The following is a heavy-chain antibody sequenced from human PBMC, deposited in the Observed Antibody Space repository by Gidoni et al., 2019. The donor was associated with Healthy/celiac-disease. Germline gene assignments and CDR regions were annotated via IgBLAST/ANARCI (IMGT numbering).Heavy chain of an antibody. Sequence: QVQLQESGPGLVKPSQTLSLPCTVPGCSISSGGYYWSWIRQHPGKGLEWIGYIYYSGSTYYNPSLKSRVTISVDTSKNQFSLKLSSVTAADTAVYYCARAAKDAFDIWGQGTMVTVSS. CDR1: GCSISSGGYY. D-gene: IGHD2-15*01. CDR3: ARAAKDAFDI. V-gene: IGHV4-31*03. CDR2: IYYSGST. J-gene: IGHJ3*02.